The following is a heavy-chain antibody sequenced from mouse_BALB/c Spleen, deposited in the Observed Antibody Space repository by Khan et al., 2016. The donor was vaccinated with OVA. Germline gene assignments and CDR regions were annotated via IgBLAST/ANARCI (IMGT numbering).Heavy chain of an antibody. CDR1: GYSFTSYL. D-gene: IGHD1-3*01. V-gene: IGHV1-5*01. J-gene: IGHJ3*01. Sequence: EVQLQQSGTVLARPGASVKMSCKASGYSFTSYLIHWVKQRPGQGLEWIGDIYPGNSDTTYNQTLKDKAKLTAGTSANTAYMELSSLTNEDSAVYYCARGGYSSFAYGGQGTLVTVSA. CDR2: IYPGNSDT. CDR3: ARGGYSSFAY.